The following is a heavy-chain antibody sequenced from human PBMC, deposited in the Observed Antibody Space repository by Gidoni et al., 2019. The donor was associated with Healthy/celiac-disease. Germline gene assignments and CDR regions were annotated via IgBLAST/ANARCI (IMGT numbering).Heavy chain of an antibody. D-gene: IGHD6-19*01. CDR1: GFTVSSNY. CDR2: IYSGGST. J-gene: IGHJ4*02. CDR3: ARLGSGWYDGRYFDY. Sequence: EVQLVETGGGLIQPGGSLRLSCAASGFTVSSNYMSWVRQATGKGLEWVSVIYSGGSTYYADSVKGRFTISRDNSKNTLYLQMNSLRAEDTAVYYCARLGSGWYDGRYFDYWGQGTLVTVSS. V-gene: IGHV3-53*02.